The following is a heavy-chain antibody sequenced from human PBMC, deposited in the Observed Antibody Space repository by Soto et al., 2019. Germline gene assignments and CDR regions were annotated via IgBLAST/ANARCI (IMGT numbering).Heavy chain of an antibody. CDR3: ARDLLTWQNDYYYYSGMDV. CDR2: ISSSGRTI. CDR1: GFTFSSYE. J-gene: IGHJ6*02. Sequence: GGSLRLSCAASGFTFSSYEVNWVRQAPGKGLEWVSYISSSGRTIYYADSVKGRFTISRDNTKNSLYLQMNSLRAEDTAVYYCARDLLTWQNDYYYYSGMDVWGQGTTVTVSS. D-gene: IGHD1-1*01. V-gene: IGHV3-48*03.